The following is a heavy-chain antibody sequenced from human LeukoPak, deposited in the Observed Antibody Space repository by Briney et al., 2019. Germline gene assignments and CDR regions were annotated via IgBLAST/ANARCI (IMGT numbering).Heavy chain of an antibody. D-gene: IGHD2-15*01. V-gene: IGHV3-48*03. Sequence: GGSLRLSCAASGFTFSSYEMNWVRQAPGKGLEWVSYISSSGSTIYYADSVKGRFTISRDNAKNSLYLQMNSLRAEDTAVYYCARDIPWGPLLPFDYWGQGTLVTVSS. CDR2: ISSSGSTI. J-gene: IGHJ4*02. CDR1: GFTFSSYE. CDR3: ARDIPWGPLLPFDY.